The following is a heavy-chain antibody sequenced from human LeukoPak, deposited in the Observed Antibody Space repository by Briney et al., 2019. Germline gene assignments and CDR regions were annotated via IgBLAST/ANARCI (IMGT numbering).Heavy chain of an antibody. J-gene: IGHJ4*02. CDR1: GFTFTNYW. V-gene: IGHV3-7*01. CDR2: MKQDGREK. Sequence: GGSLRLSCVASGFTFTNYWMTWVRQAPGKGLEWVANMKQDGREKYYVDSVKGRFTISRDNAKNSLYLQMNSLRDEDTAVYYCARGGGSGWSDWDYWGQGTLVTVSS. D-gene: IGHD6-19*01. CDR3: ARGGGSGWSDWDY.